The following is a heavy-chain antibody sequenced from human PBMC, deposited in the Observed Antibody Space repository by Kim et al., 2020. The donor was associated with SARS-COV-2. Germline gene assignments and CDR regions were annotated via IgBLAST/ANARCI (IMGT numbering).Heavy chain of an antibody. Sequence: ASVKVSCKASGYTFTSYYMHWVRQAPGQGLEWMGIINPSGGSTSYAQKFQGRVTMTRDTSTSTVYIELSSLRSEDTAVYYCARGADIVVVVAATLSLYYWGQGTLVTVSS. J-gene: IGHJ4*02. CDR2: INPSGGST. CDR1: GYTFTSYY. CDR3: ARGADIVVVVAATLSLYY. D-gene: IGHD2-15*01. V-gene: IGHV1-46*01.